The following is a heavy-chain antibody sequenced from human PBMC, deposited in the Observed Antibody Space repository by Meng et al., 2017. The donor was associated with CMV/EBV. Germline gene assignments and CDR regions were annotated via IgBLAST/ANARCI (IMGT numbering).Heavy chain of an antibody. CDR3: AKEVGYDSSGFLYYYGMDA. Sequence: GGSLRLSCAASGFTFSSYGMHWVRQAPGKGLEWVAVIWYDGSNKYYADSVKGRFTISRDNSKNTLYLQMNSLRAEDTAVYYCAKEVGYDSSGFLYYYGMDAWGQGTTVTVSS. D-gene: IGHD3-22*01. J-gene: IGHJ6*02. CDR1: GFTFSSYG. CDR2: IWYDGSNK. V-gene: IGHV3-33*06.